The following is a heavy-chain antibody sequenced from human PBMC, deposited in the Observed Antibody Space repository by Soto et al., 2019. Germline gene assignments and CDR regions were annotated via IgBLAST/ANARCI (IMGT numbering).Heavy chain of an antibody. V-gene: IGHV3-30-3*01. J-gene: IGHJ6*02. Sequence: PGGSLRLSCAASGFTFSSYATHWVRQAPGKGLEWVALTSYDGSNNYYADSVKGRFTISRDNSKNTLYLQMNSLRAEDTAVYYCTREGYNSAWRPYYGMDVWGQGTTVTVSS. CDR3: TREGYNSAWRPYYGMDV. D-gene: IGHD6-19*01. CDR2: TSYDGSNN. CDR1: GFTFSSYA.